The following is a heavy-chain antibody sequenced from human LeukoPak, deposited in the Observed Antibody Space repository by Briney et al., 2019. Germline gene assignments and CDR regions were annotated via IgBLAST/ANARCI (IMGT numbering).Heavy chain of an antibody. CDR3: ARQGDYGDYASY. Sequence: PGGSLRLSCAASGFTFRSFAMHWVRQAPGKGLEWVAIISYDGSNKYYADSVKGRFTISRDNSKNTLYLQMNSLRPEDTAVYYCARQGDYGDYASYWGQGTLVTVSS. CDR1: GFTFRSFA. D-gene: IGHD4-17*01. J-gene: IGHJ4*02. CDR2: ISYDGSNK. V-gene: IGHV3-30*01.